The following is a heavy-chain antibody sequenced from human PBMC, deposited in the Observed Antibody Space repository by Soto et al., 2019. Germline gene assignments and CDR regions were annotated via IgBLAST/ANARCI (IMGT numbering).Heavy chain of an antibody. CDR3: ARGSRRTFDY. CDR2: ISSGGSFI. V-gene: IGHV3-21*01. CDR1: GFTFSDFT. J-gene: IGHJ4*02. Sequence: EVQLVESGGGLVKPGGSLRLSCAASGFTFSDFTMNWVRQAPGKGLQWVSSISSGGSFISYAASVRGRFTISRDNAKNALYLQVDSLRAEDTAVFFCARGSRRTFDYWGQGTLVTVSS. D-gene: IGHD6-13*01.